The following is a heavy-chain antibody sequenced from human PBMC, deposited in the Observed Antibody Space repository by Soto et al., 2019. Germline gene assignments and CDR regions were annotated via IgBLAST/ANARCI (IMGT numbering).Heavy chain of an antibody. CDR1: GGSISSGGYY. CDR3: ARDTPHYYDSSGYFDWFDP. V-gene: IGHV4-31*03. CDR2: IYYSGST. J-gene: IGHJ5*02. D-gene: IGHD3-22*01. Sequence: SETLSLTCTVSGGSISSGGYYWSWIRQHPGKGLEWIGYIYYSGSTYYNPSLKSRVTISVDTSKNQSSLELSSVTAADTAVYYCARDTPHYYDSSGYFDWFDPWGQGTLVTVYS.